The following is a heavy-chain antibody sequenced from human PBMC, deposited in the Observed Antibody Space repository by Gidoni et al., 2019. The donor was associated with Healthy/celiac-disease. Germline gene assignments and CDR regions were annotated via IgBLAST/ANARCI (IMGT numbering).Heavy chain of an antibody. V-gene: IGHV3-7*01. Sequence: EVQLVESGGGLVQPGGSLRLSCAASGFTFSTYWMTWVRQAPGKGLEWVANIKPDGSEKYYVDSVKGRFTISRDNAKNSLSLQMNNLRAEDTAVYYCGRGRALGDWGQGTLVTVSS. J-gene: IGHJ4*02. CDR3: GRGRALGD. CDR1: GFTFSTYW. D-gene: IGHD7-27*01. CDR2: IKPDGSEK.